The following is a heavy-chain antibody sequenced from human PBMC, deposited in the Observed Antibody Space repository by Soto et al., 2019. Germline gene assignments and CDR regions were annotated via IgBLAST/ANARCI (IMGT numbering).Heavy chain of an antibody. CDR2: VNPKRGST. CDR1: GYSFINYD. CDR3: ARTPTDF. J-gene: IGHJ4*02. Sequence: QVQLVQSGAEVKRPGASVKVSCKASGYSFINYDINWVRRASGQGLEWMGLVNPKRGSTVSAQKFQGRVSMTRNISISTAFLELSSLTSDDTAVYYCARTPTDFWGQGTQVTVSS. V-gene: IGHV1-8*01.